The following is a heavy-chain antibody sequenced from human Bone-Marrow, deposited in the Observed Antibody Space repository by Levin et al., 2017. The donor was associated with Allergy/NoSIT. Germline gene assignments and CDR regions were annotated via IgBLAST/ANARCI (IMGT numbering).Heavy chain of an antibody. CDR2: IDWDDDK. J-gene: IGHJ6*02. Sequence: SGPTLVKPTETLTLTCTFSGFSLTTTGMCVTWIRQPPGKALEWLAVIDWDDDKFYNTSLKTRLTISKDTSENQVVLTMTNMDPVDTATYYCARIRGVHSGSFFYGMDVWGQGTTVAVSS. CDR1: GFSLTTTGMC. V-gene: IGHV2-70*01. D-gene: IGHD1-26*01. CDR3: ARIRGVHSGSFFYGMDV.